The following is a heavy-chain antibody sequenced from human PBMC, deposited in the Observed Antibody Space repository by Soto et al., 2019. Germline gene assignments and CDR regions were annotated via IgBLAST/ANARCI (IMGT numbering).Heavy chain of an antibody. J-gene: IGHJ4*02. Sequence: EVQLVESGGGLVKPGGSLRLSCAASGFTFSSYSMNWVRQAPGKGLEWVSSISSSSSYIYYADSVKGRFTISRDNAKNSLYLQMNSLRAEDTAVYYCATVLYYDILTGYSIPEEFDYWGQGTLVTVSS. CDR3: ATVLYYDILTGYSIPEEFDY. CDR2: ISSSSSYI. V-gene: IGHV3-21*01. CDR1: GFTFSSYS. D-gene: IGHD3-9*01.